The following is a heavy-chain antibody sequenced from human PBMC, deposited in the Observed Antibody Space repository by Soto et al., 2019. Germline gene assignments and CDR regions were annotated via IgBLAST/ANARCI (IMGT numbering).Heavy chain of an antibody. V-gene: IGHV1-24*01. D-gene: IGHD3-3*01. Sequence: ASVKVSCKVSGYTLTELSMHWVRQAPGKGLEWMGGFDPEDGETIYAQKFQGRVTMTEDTSTDTAYMELSSLRSEDTAVYYCVVRFLEWLTKPVDYWGQGTLVTVSS. CDR3: VVRFLEWLTKPVDY. CDR2: FDPEDGET. CDR1: GYTLTELS. J-gene: IGHJ4*02.